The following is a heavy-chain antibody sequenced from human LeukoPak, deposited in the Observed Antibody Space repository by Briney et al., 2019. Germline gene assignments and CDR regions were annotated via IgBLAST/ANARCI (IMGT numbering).Heavy chain of an antibody. D-gene: IGHD5-18*01. J-gene: IGHJ6*02. CDR2: IYHSGST. CDR1: GGSISSGGYS. Sequence: SQTLSLTCAVSGGSISSGGYSWSWIRQPPGKGLEWIGYIYHSGSTYYNPSLKSRVTISVDRSKNQFSLKLISVTAADTAVYYCARQSNVDTAMVTYSYYGMDVWGQGTTVTVSS. V-gene: IGHV4-30-2*01. CDR3: ARQSNVDTAMVTYSYYGMDV.